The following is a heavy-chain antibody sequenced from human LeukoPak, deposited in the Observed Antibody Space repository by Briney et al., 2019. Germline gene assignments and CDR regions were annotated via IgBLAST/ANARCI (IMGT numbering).Heavy chain of an antibody. J-gene: IGHJ6*02. CDR2: MNPNSGNA. CDR3: ARVSCSSTSCYCYYGMDV. D-gene: IGHD2-2*01. Sequence: ASVKVSCKASGYSFTGYYMHWVRQAPGQGLEWMGWMNPNSGNAGYAQKFQGRVTMTRNTSISTAYMELSSLRSEDTAVYYCARVSCSSTSCYCYYGMDVWGQGTTVTVSS. CDR1: GYSFTGYY. V-gene: IGHV1-8*02.